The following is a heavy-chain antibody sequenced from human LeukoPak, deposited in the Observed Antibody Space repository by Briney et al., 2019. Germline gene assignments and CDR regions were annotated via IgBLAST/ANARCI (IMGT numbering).Heavy chain of an antibody. Sequence: GGSLRLSCAASGFTFSSCWMSWVRQAPGKGLEWVANIKQDGSEKYYVVSVKGRFTISRDNAKNSLYLQMNSLRAEDTAVYYCARGWYNWNYVVYWGQGTLVTVSS. J-gene: IGHJ4*02. V-gene: IGHV3-7*01. CDR1: GFTFSSCW. CDR2: IKQDGSEK. CDR3: ARGWYNWNYVVY. D-gene: IGHD1-20*01.